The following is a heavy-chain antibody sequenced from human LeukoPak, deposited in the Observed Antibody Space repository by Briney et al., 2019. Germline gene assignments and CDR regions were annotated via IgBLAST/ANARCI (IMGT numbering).Heavy chain of an antibody. CDR1: GITFSSYG. D-gene: IGHD2-15*01. CDR3: AKNGDRGAYCTGGTCYPYFYYYMDV. V-gene: IGHV3-23*01. CDR2: ISSTGGTT. J-gene: IGHJ6*03. Sequence: GGTLRLSCAASGITFSSYGMSWVRQAPGKGLEWVSSISSTGGTTYYADSVKGRLTISRDNSKNTLHLQMYSLRAEDTAIYYCAKNGDRGAYCTGGTCYPYFYYYMDVWGKGTTVTI.